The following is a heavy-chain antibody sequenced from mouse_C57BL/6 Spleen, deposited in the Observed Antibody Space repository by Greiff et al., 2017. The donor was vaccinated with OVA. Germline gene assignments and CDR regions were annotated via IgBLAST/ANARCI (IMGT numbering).Heavy chain of an antibody. V-gene: IGHV5-16*01. CDR3: ARGYGSSYPLDV. CDR2: INYDGSST. CDR1: GFTFSDYY. J-gene: IGHJ1*03. D-gene: IGHD1-1*01. Sequence: EVKVVESEGGLVQPGSSMKLSCTASGFTFSDYYMAWVRQVPEKGLEWVANINYDGSSTYYLDSLKSRFIISRDNAKNILYLQMSSLKSEDTATYYCARGYGSSYPLDVWGTGTTVTVSS.